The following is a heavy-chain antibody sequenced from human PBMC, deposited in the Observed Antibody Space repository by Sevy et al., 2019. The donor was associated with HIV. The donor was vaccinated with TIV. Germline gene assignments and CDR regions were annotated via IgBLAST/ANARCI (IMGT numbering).Heavy chain of an antibody. D-gene: IGHD3-10*01. CDR3: ATGSYLPFDY. CDR2: IRYDGSNK. J-gene: IGHJ4*02. CDR1: GFTFSSYG. V-gene: IGHV3-30*02. Sequence: GGSLRLSCAASGFTFSSYGMHWVRQAPGKGLEWVAFIRYDGSNKYYADSVKGRFTISRDNSKNMLYLQMNSLRAEDTAVYYCATGSYLPFDYWGQGTLVTVSS.